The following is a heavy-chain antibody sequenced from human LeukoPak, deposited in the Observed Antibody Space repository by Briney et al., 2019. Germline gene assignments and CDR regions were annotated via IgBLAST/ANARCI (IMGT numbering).Heavy chain of an antibody. D-gene: IGHD5-12*01. Sequence: GGSLRLSCVDSGFTFGSYNMNWVRLAPGKGLVWVSRLNSDGTNTYHADSVKGRVTIPRDNAKNTVYLEMNSLRAEDTAVYYCARGGLRNWYFDLWGRGTLVTVSS. CDR2: LNSDGTNT. CDR3: ARGGLRNWYFDL. CDR1: GFTFGSYN. J-gene: IGHJ2*01. V-gene: IGHV3-74*01.